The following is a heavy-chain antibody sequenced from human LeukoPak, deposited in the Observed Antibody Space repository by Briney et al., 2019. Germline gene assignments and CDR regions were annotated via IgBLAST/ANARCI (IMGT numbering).Heavy chain of an antibody. CDR1: GGSISSNSYY. Sequence: SETLSLTCTVSGGSISSNSYYWSWIRQPAGKGLEWIGRIYTSGSTDYNPSLKSRVTISKDTSKNEFSLKLSSVTAADTAVYYCARAAGRGSTSGLDLDYWGQGTLVTVSS. V-gene: IGHV4-61*02. CDR2: IYTSGST. CDR3: ARAAGRGSTSGLDLDY. D-gene: IGHD2-2*01. J-gene: IGHJ4*02.